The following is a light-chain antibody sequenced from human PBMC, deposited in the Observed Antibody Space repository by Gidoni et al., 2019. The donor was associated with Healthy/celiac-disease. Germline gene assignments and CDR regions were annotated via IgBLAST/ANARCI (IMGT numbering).Light chain of an antibody. CDR2: GAS. Sequence: IVITQSPATLSVSPGERATLSCRASQSVSSNLAWYQQQPGQAPRRLIYGASTRTTGIPAKFSGSRSGTEFTLTISSMQSEDFAVYYCQQYNNWPPWTFGQGTKVEIK. CDR3: QQYNNWPPWT. V-gene: IGKV3-15*01. J-gene: IGKJ1*01. CDR1: QSVSSN.